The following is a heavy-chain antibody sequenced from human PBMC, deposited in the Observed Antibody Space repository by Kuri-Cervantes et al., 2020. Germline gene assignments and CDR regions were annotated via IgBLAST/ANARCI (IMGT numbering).Heavy chain of an antibody. Sequence: GESLKISCAASGFTFSSYGMHWVRQAPGKGLEWVAVISYDGSNKYYADSVKGRFTISKDNSKNTMYLQMDSLRIEDTAVYYYPRKRGYSSGYDFWGQGTLVTVSS. J-gene: IGHJ4*02. CDR2: ISYDGSNK. CDR3: PRKRGYSSGYDF. V-gene: IGHV3-30*03. CDR1: GFTFSSYG. D-gene: IGHD5-18*01.